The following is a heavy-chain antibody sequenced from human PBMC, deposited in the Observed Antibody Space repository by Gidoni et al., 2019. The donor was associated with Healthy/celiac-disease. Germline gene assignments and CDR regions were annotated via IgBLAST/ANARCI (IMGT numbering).Heavy chain of an antibody. CDR2: IYYSGRT. CDR3: ARESQLLPNLAFDI. Sequence: QVQLQESGPGLVKPSETLSLTCTVSGGSVSSGSYYWSWIRQPPGKGLAWIGYIYYSGRTNYNPSLKSRVTISVDTSKNQFSLKLSSVTAADTAVYYCARESQLLPNLAFDIWGQGTMVTVSS. CDR1: GGSVSSGSYY. J-gene: IGHJ3*02. V-gene: IGHV4-61*01. D-gene: IGHD2-2*01.